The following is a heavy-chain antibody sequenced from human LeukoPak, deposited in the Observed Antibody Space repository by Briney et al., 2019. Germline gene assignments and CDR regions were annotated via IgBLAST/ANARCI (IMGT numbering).Heavy chain of an antibody. Sequence: ASVKVSCKASGGTFSSYAISWVRQAPVQGLEWMGGIIPIFGTANYAQKFQGRVTITADESTSTAYMELSSLRSEDTAVYYCARAAKKVDDILTGYPFDYWGQGTLVTVSS. CDR1: GGTFSSYA. D-gene: IGHD3-9*01. CDR2: IIPIFGTA. V-gene: IGHV1-69*01. J-gene: IGHJ4*02. CDR3: ARAAKKVDDILTGYPFDY.